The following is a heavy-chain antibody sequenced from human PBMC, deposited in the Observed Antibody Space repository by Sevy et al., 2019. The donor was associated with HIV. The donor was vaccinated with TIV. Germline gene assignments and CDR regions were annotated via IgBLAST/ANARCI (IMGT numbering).Heavy chain of an antibody. CDR3: ARDGSSGGLFLKDYYYFGMDV. CDR2: ISYDGNNK. D-gene: IGHD3-16*01. CDR1: GFTFSRHG. V-gene: IGHV3-30*03. J-gene: IGHJ6*02. Sequence: GGSLRLSCAASGFTFSRHGMHWVRQAPGKGLEWVAVISYDGNNKYADSVKGRFTISRDNSKITLYLQMNSLRAEDTAVYYCARDGSSGGLFLKDYYYFGMDVWGQGTTVTVSS.